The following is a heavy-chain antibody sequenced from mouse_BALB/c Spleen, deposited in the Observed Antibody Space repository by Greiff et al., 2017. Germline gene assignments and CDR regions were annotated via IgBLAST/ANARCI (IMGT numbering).Heavy chain of an antibody. V-gene: IGHV14-4*02. CDR1: GFNIKDYY. J-gene: IGHJ4*01. CDR2: IDPENGDT. CDR3: NADYYGPYAMDY. D-gene: IGHD1-1*01. Sequence: EVQRVESGAELVRSGASVKLSCTASGFNIKDYYMHWVKQRPEQGLEWIGWIDPENGDTEYAPKFQGKATMTADTSSNTAYLQLSSLTSEDTAVYYCNADYYGPYAMDYWGQGTSVTVSS.